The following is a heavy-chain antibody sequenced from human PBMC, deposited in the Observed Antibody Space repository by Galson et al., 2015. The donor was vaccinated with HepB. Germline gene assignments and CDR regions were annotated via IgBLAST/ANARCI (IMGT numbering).Heavy chain of an antibody. CDR2: VSDTGGDT. Sequence: SLRLSCAASGFTFRNYAMNWVRQAPGKGLEWVSVVSDTGGDTYYADSVKGRFTISRDNSNNTLFLQMNSLRAEDTAIYYCAKGNSGSRYSVMDVWGQGTTVTVSS. CDR3: AKGNSGSRYSVMDV. D-gene: IGHD1-26*01. J-gene: IGHJ6*02. CDR1: GFTFRNYA. V-gene: IGHV3-23*01.